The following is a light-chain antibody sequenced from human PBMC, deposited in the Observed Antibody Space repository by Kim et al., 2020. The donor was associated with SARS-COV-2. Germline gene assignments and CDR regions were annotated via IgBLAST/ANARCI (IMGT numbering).Light chain of an antibody. J-gene: IGKJ4*01. Sequence: PGERPTLSCRASESVSSKLAWYQHKPGQAPRLLIHGASTRATGIPARFSGSGSGTEFTLTISSLQSEDFAVYYCQQYSNWPPLTFGGGTKVDIK. CDR2: GAS. CDR3: QQYSNWPPLT. V-gene: IGKV3-15*01. CDR1: ESVSSK.